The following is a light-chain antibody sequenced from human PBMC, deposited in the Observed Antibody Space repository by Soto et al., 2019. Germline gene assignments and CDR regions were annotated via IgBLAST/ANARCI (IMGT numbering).Light chain of an antibody. Sequence: EIVLTQSPGTLSLSPGERATLSCRASQSVSNNYLAWYQQKPGQAPKFLIYGVSSRATGIPDRFSGSGSGTDFTLTISRLEPEGFAVYHCQQYGSSPLITLGQGTRLEIK. V-gene: IGKV3-20*01. CDR2: GVS. CDR3: QQYGSSPLIT. CDR1: QSVSNNY. J-gene: IGKJ5*01.